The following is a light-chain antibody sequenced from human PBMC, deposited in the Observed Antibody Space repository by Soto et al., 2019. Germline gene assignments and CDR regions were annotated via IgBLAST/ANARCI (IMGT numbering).Light chain of an antibody. CDR3: QQYNSYST. Sequence: DIHMTQSPSTLSASVGDRVTITCWASQSINRWLAWYQQKPGRAPKVLIYDASTLESGVPSRFSGSGSGTEFTLTITSLQPDDFATYYCQQYNSYSTFGQGTKVDIK. CDR1: QSINRW. J-gene: IGKJ1*01. CDR2: DAS. V-gene: IGKV1-5*01.